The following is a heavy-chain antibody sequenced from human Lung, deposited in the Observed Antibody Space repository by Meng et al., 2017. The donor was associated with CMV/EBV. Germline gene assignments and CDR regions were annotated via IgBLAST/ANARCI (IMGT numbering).Heavy chain of an antibody. Sequence: GESLKISCAASGFTFSSYEMNWVRQAPGKGLEWVSYISSSGSTIYYADSVKGRFTISRDNAKNSLYLQMNSLRAEDTAVYYCARVPRSRYYYYVMDVWGQGTTVTVSS. CDR2: ISSSGSTI. V-gene: IGHV3-48*03. D-gene: IGHD3-10*01. CDR3: ARVPRSRYYYYVMDV. J-gene: IGHJ6*02. CDR1: GFTFSSYE.